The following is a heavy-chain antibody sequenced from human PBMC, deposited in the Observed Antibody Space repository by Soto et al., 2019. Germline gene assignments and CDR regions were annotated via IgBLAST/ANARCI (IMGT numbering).Heavy chain of an antibody. CDR1: GYTLTGYY. J-gene: IGHJ4*02. Sequence: ASVKVSCKASGYTLTGYYMHWVRQAPGQGLEWMGWINPNSGGTNYAQKFQGRVTMTRDTSISTAYMELSRLRSDDTAVYYCARPEYCSGGSCYDFDYWGQGTLVTVSS. CDR3: ARPEYCSGGSCYDFDY. V-gene: IGHV1-2*02. CDR2: INPNSGGT. D-gene: IGHD2-15*01.